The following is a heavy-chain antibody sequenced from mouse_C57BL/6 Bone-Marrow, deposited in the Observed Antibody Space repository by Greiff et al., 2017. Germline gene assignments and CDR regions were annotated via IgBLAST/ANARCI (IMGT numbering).Heavy chain of an antibody. CDR3: ARRDGYSSWFAY. D-gene: IGHD2-3*01. Sequence: VQLQQPGAELVMPGASVKLSCKASGYTFTSYWMHWVKQRPGQGLEWIGEIDPSDSYTTYNQKFKGKSTLTVDKSSSTAYMQLSSLTSEDSSVHYCARRDGYSSWFAYWGQGTLVTVSA. CDR2: IDPSDSYT. J-gene: IGHJ3*01. V-gene: IGHV1-69*01. CDR1: GYTFTSYW.